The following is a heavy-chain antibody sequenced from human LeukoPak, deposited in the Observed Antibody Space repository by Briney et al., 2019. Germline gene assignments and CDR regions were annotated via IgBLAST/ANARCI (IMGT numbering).Heavy chain of an antibody. Sequence: PSETLSLTCAVYGGSFSGYYWSWIRQPPGKGLEWIGEINHSGSTNYNPSLKSRVTISVDTSKNQFSLKLSSVTAADTAVYYCARAYHRIAAAGKRLRPHWFDPWGQGTLVTVSS. J-gene: IGHJ5*02. CDR2: INHSGST. V-gene: IGHV4-34*01. CDR3: ARAYHRIAAAGKRLRPHWFDP. D-gene: IGHD6-13*01. CDR1: GGSFSGYY.